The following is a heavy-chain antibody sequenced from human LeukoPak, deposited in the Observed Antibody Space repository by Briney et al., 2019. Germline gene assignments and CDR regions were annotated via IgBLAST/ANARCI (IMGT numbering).Heavy chain of an antibody. CDR2: INPTGDST. J-gene: IGHJ4*02. CDR3: ARESTAFDY. CDR1: GYTFTGYY. Sequence: ASVKVSCKASGYTFTGYYMHWVRQAPGQGLEWMGLINPTGDSTSYAQQFQGRISMSRDTSTSTVYMEMSSLTSEDTALYYCARESTAFDYWGQGTLVTVSS. V-gene: IGHV1-46*01.